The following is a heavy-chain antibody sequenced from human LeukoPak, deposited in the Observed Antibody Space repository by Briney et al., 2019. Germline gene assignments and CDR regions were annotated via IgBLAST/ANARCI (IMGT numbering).Heavy chain of an antibody. D-gene: IGHD3-10*01. CDR3: AKLLLWFGEPDY. CDR1: GFTFSSYA. Sequence: GGSLRLSCAASGFTFSSYAMSWVRQAPGKGLEWVSAISGSGGSTYYADSVKGRFTISRDNSKNTLYLQMNSLRAEDTAVYFCAKLLLWFGEPDYWGQGTLVTVSS. V-gene: IGHV3-23*01. CDR2: ISGSGGST. J-gene: IGHJ4*02.